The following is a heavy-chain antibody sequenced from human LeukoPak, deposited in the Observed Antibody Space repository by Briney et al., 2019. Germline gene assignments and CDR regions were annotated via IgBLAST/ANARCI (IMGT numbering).Heavy chain of an antibody. Sequence: GGSLRLSCAASGFTFDDYAMNWVRQAPGKGLEWVSLISGDGCSTYYTGSLKGRLTISRDNRKNSLYLQMNSLRTDDTALYDCAKDISGIVVVVGGRKDFDYWGQGTMVTVSS. D-gene: IGHD2-15*01. CDR1: GFTFDDYA. J-gene: IGHJ4*02. CDR3: AKDISGIVVVVGGRKDFDY. CDR2: ISGDGCST. V-gene: IGHV3-43*02.